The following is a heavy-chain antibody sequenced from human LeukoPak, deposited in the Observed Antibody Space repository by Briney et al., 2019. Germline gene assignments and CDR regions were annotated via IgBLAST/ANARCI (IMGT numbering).Heavy chain of an antibody. V-gene: IGHV3-21*01. CDR3: AELGITMIGGV. Sequence: GGSLRLSCAASGFTFSSYTMNWVRQAPGKGLEWVSFISSSSSYISYADSLKGRFTISRDNAKNSLYLQMNSLRAEGTAVYYCAELGITMIGGVWGKGTTVTISS. CDR2: ISSSSSYI. D-gene: IGHD3-10*02. CDR1: GFTFSSYT. J-gene: IGHJ6*04.